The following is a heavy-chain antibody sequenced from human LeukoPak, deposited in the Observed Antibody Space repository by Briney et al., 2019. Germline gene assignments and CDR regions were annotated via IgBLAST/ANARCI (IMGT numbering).Heavy chain of an antibody. Sequence: PGRSLRLSCAASGFTFSSYAMHWVRQAPGKGLEWVAVISYDGSNKYYADSVKGRFTISRDNSKNTLYLQMNSLRAEDTAEYYCAKDYYDSSGYVGGAFDIWGQGTMVTVSS. CDR1: GFTFSSYA. J-gene: IGHJ3*02. CDR2: ISYDGSNK. CDR3: AKDYYDSSGYVGGAFDI. D-gene: IGHD3-22*01. V-gene: IGHV3-30*04.